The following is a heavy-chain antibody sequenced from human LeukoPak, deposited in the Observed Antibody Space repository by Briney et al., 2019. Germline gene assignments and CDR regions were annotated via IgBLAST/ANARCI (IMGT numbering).Heavy chain of an antibody. V-gene: IGHV3-33*01. D-gene: IGHD2-15*01. Sequence: GGSLRLSCAASGFTFSSYGMHWVRQAPGKGLEWVAVIWYDGSNKYYADSVKGRFTISRDNSKNTLYLQMNSLRAEDTAVYYCARDGYCSGGSCYDFDYWGQGTLVTVS. CDR1: GFTFSSYG. CDR2: IWYDGSNK. J-gene: IGHJ4*02. CDR3: ARDGYCSGGSCYDFDY.